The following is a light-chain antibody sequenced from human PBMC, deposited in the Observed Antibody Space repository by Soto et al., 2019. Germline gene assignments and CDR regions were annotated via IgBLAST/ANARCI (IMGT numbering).Light chain of an antibody. CDR1: QSVSSN. CDR2: GAF. Sequence: EIVLTQSPATLSSFPGDRVTLSCRASQSVSSNLAWYQQKPGQAPSLLTYGAFSRATGIPDRISGGGSGTDFTLTISRLEPEDSAVYYCQQYGGAPDTFGQGTRLEIK. V-gene: IGKV3-20*01. J-gene: IGKJ5*01. CDR3: QQYGGAPDT.